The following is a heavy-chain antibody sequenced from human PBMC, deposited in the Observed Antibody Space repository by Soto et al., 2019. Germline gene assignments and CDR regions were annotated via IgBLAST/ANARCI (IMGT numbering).Heavy chain of an antibody. D-gene: IGHD2-2*03. V-gene: IGHV3-23*01. Sequence: EVQVLESGGGLVQPGGSLRLSCAATGFTFSDFAMSWVRQAPGKGLEWVSRIYGGGNGPHYADSVKGRVTISGDNSKNPLYLQMNRLRAEDTAVYYCAKMEGMDPWAYSFDYWGQGTLVTVSS. CDR1: GFTFSDFA. J-gene: IGHJ4*02. CDR2: IYGGGNGP. CDR3: AKMEGMDPWAYSFDY.